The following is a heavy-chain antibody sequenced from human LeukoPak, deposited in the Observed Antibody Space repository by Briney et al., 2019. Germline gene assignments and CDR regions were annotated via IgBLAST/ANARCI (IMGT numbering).Heavy chain of an antibody. CDR1: GYTFTTYY. Sequence: GASVKVSCKASGYTFTTYYLHWVRQAPGQGLEWMGIINPSGGRSTYAQKFQGRVTMTRDTSTSTVYMELSSLRSEDTAVYYCARCDYYDSRSFDYWGQGSLVIVSS. D-gene: IGHD3-22*01. CDR2: INPSGGRS. CDR3: ARCDYYDSRSFDY. V-gene: IGHV1-46*01. J-gene: IGHJ4*02.